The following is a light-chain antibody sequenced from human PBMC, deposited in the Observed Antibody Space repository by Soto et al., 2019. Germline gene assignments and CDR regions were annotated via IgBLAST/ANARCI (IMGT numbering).Light chain of an antibody. V-gene: IGKV3-20*01. J-gene: IGKJ1*01. Sequence: VVSKSAAALSLSPGERATLPCRASQRVSSSYFAWYQRKPGQAPRLLIYGVSSRAAGIPDRFSGSGSGTDFTLTISRVEPEDSAVYYCHQYYTSPRAFGQGTKVDIK. CDR3: HQYYTSPRA. CDR2: GVS. CDR1: QRVSSSY.